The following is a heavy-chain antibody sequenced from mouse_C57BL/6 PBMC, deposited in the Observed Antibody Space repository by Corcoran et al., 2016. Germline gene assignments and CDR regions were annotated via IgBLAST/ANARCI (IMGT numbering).Heavy chain of an antibody. D-gene: IGHD2-4*01. Sequence: QDQLKQSGAELVRPGASVKLSCKASGYTFTDYYINWVKQRPGQGLEWIARIYPGSGNTYYNEKFKGKATMTAEQSSSTAYMQLSSLTSEDSAVYFCERCDYDGELAYWGQGTLVTVSA. CDR1: GYTFTDYY. J-gene: IGHJ3*01. CDR2: IYPGSGNT. CDR3: ERCDYDGELAY. V-gene: IGHV1-76*01.